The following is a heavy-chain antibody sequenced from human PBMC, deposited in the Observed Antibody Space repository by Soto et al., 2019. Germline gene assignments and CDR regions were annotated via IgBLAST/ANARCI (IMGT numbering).Heavy chain of an antibody. D-gene: IGHD3-3*01. CDR3: ARAARITIFGVVIRHAFDI. J-gene: IGHJ3*02. Sequence: QVQLQQWGAGLLKPSETLSLTCAVYGGSFSGYYWSWIRQPPGKGREWIGEINHSGSTHYNPSLKRSVTKCGDTYEHQLPLAVSPVTAADRAVYYCARAARITIFGVVIRHAFDIWGQGTMVTGSS. V-gene: IGHV4-34*01. CDR2: INHSGST. CDR1: GGSFSGYY.